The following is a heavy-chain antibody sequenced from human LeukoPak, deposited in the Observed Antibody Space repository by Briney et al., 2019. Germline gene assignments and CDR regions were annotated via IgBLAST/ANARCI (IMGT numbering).Heavy chain of an antibody. CDR1: GFTFSSYS. CDR3: ARDLYGDYAFDY. J-gene: IGHJ4*02. Sequence: GGSLRISCAASGFTFSSYSMNWVRQAPGKGLEWVSSISGSSTYIDYADSVKGRFTISRDNAKNSLYLQMNSLRAEDTAVYYCARDLYGDYAFDYWGQGTLVTVSS. V-gene: IGHV3-21*01. D-gene: IGHD4-17*01. CDR2: ISGSSTYI.